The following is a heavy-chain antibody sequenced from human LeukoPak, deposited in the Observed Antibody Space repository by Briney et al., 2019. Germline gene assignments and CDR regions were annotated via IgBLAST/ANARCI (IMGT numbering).Heavy chain of an antibody. CDR3: ARHFDY. CDR2: IYYTGST. CDR1: GVSISSYY. V-gene: IGHV4-59*08. Sequence: SETLSLTCTVSGVSISSYYWSWIRQPPGKGLEWIGYIYYTGSTNYIPSLKSRVTMSVDTSKNQFSLNLYSVSAADTAVYYCARHFDYWGQGTLVTVSS. J-gene: IGHJ4*02.